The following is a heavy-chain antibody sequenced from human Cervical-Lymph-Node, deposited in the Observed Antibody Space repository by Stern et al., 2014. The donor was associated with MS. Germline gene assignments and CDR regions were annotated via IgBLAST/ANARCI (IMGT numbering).Heavy chain of an antibody. V-gene: IGHV1-69*01. D-gene: IGHD6-13*01. CDR2: IVPMFGTS. CDR1: GGPFSINS. Sequence: QLVQSGAEVKKPWSSVKVSCTASGGPFSINSISWVRQAPGQGLEWMGGIVPMFGTSNHVQKFQGRVTTTADESTSTAYMELSSLTSEDTAVYFCAIDQGGLAAYWGQGTLVTVSS. CDR3: AIDQGGLAAY. J-gene: IGHJ4*02.